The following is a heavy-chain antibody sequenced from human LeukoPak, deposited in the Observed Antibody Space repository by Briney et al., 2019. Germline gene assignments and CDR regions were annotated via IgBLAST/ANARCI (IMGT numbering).Heavy chain of an antibody. CDR3: ARVRYSRFDP. D-gene: IGHD2-21*01. CDR1: GVSISSGGYS. V-gene: IGHV4-30-2*05. Sequence: SETLSLTCAVSGVSISSGGYSWSWIRQPPGKGLEWIGYIYHSGSTYYNPSLKSRVTISVDTSKNQFSLKLSSVTAADTAVYYCARVRYSRFDPWGQGTLVTVSS. CDR2: IYHSGST. J-gene: IGHJ5*02.